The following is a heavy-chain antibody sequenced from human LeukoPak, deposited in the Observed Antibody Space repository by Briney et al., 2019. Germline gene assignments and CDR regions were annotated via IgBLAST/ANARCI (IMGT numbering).Heavy chain of an antibody. Sequence: GSLRLSCAASGFTFSSYAMSWVRQAPGKGLEWVSAISGSGGSTYYADSVKGRFTISRDNSKNTLYLQMNSLRAEDTAVYYCAKDSGSNYYGSGSPDYWGQGTLVTVSS. V-gene: IGHV3-23*01. CDR1: GFTFSSYA. D-gene: IGHD3-10*01. CDR2: ISGSGGST. CDR3: AKDSGSNYYGSGSPDY. J-gene: IGHJ4*02.